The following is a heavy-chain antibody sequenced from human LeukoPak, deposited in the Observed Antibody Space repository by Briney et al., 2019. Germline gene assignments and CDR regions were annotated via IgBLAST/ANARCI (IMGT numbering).Heavy chain of an antibody. D-gene: IGHD2-2*02. CDR2: INNSTTSSIYI. Sequence: GGTLRLSCAASGCSFTSYGMNWVRQAPGKGLERGSSINNSTTSSIYIYYADSVKGRFTISRDNAKNSLYLQMNSLRAEDTAVYYCVRESGGYCSTTSCYKGYFDYWGQGTLVTVSS. CDR3: VRESGGYCSTTSCYKGYFDY. V-gene: IGHV3-21*01. J-gene: IGHJ4*02. CDR1: GCSFTSYG.